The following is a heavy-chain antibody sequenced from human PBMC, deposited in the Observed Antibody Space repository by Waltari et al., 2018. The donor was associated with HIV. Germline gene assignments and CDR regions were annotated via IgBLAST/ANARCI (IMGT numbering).Heavy chain of an antibody. V-gene: IGHV3-74*01. CDR3: ATSRTFDY. J-gene: IGHJ4*02. Sequence: EVQLVESGGGLVQPGGSLRLSCAASGFTFSSYWMHWVRQVPGKGLIGVSRINSDVSSTSYADSVKGRFTISRDNAKNTLYLQMNSLRAEDTAVYYCATSRTFDYWGQGTLVTVSS. CDR1: GFTFSSYW. CDR2: INSDVSST.